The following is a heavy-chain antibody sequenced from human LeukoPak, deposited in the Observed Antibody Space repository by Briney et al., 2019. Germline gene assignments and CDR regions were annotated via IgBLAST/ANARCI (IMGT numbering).Heavy chain of an antibody. D-gene: IGHD6-19*01. J-gene: IGHJ4*02. Sequence: SQTLSLTCAISGDSVSSNSAAWNWIRQSPSRGLEWLGRTYYRSKWYNDYAVSVKSRITINPDTSKNQFSLQLNSVSAADTAVYYCARRKIEVAGIIDYWGQGTLVTVSS. CDR3: ARRKIEVAGIIDY. CDR2: TYYRSKWYN. CDR1: GDSVSSNSAA. V-gene: IGHV6-1*01.